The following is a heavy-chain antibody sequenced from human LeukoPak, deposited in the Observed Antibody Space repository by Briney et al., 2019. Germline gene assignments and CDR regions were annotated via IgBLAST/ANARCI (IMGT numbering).Heavy chain of an antibody. V-gene: IGHV3-9*01. CDR2: IVANSGHI. Sequence: GGSLRLSCAASGFTFDNSAMHWVRQAPGKGLEWVSGIVANSGHIDYADSVKGRFTISRDNTKNSLYLQMSSLRAEDAALYYCAKQLLGSGALDSWGQGILVTVSS. D-gene: IGHD3-10*01. J-gene: IGHJ4*02. CDR1: GFTFDNSA. CDR3: AKQLLGSGALDS.